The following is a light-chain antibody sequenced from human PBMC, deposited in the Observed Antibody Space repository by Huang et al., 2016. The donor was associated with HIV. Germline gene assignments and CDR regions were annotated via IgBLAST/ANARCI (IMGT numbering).Light chain of an antibody. CDR1: QTIRNY. J-gene: IGKJ2*01. Sequence: DIQMTQSPSSLSASVGDRVTITCRASQTIRNYLNWYQQRPGKAPELLIYTASTLQSGFPSRFSGSGSGTDFTLTISSLQAEDSATYYCQQSYNTPRTFGQGTHLEI. CDR3: QQSYNTPRT. CDR2: TAS. V-gene: IGKV1-39*01.